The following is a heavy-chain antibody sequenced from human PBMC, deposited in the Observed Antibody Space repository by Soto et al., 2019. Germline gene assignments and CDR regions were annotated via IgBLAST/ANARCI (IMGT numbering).Heavy chain of an antibody. CDR1: GGSISSSNW. CDR2: IYHSGST. D-gene: IGHD3-10*01. J-gene: IGHJ6*02. V-gene: IGHV4-4*02. CDR3: ARVSGIYYYGMDV. Sequence: SETLSLTCAVSGGSISSSNWWSWVRQPPGKGLEWIGEIYHSGSTNYNPYLKSRVTISVDKSKNQFSPKLSSVTAADTAVYYCARVSGIYYYGMDVWGQGTTVTVSS.